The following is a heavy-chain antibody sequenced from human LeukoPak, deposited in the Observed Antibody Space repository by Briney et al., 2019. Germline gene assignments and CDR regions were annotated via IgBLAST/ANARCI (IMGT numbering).Heavy chain of an antibody. CDR3: ARGVPPTVPNAGDYFDY. J-gene: IGHJ4*02. Sequence: ASVKVSCKASGGTFSSYAISWVRQAPGQGLEWMGGIIPIFGTANYAQKFQGRVTITADKSTSTAYMELSSLRSEDTAVYYCARGVPPTVPNAGDYFDYWGQGTLVTVSS. V-gene: IGHV1-69*06. CDR2: IIPIFGTA. D-gene: IGHD4-17*01. CDR1: GGTFSSYA.